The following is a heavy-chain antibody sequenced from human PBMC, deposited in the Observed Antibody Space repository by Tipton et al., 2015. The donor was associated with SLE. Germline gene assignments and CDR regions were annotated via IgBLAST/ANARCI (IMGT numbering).Heavy chain of an antibody. CDR3: ARQRSIAAAGGLDY. Sequence: TLSLTCTVSGYSISSGYYWGWIRQPPGKGLEWIGSIYHSGSTYYNPSLKSRVTISVDTSKNQFSLKLSSVTAADTAVYYCARQRSIAAAGGLDYWGQGTLVTVSS. D-gene: IGHD6-13*01. J-gene: IGHJ4*02. V-gene: IGHV4-38-2*02. CDR1: GYSISSGYY. CDR2: IYHSGST.